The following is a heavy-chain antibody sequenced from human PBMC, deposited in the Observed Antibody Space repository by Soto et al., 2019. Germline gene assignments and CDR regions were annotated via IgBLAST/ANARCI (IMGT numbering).Heavy chain of an antibody. Sequence: QVQLEESGGGVVQPGRSLRLSCAASGFTFSSYGMHWVRQAPGKGLEWVAVIWYDGSNKYYADSVKGRFTISRDHSKNTLYLHMNGLGAEDTAVYYCARIPQIAVAGTRFGYFDLWGSGTLVTVSS. D-gene: IGHD6-19*01. V-gene: IGHV3-33*01. CDR3: ARIPQIAVAGTRFGYFDL. J-gene: IGHJ2*01. CDR2: IWYDGSNK. CDR1: GFTFSSYG.